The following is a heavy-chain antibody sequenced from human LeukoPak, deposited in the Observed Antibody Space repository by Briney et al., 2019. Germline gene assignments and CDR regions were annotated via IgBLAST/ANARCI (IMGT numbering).Heavy chain of an antibody. CDR3: ARGGWAARYCSSTSCRTPPNKKTFMDV. CDR1: GGSFRGYY. D-gene: IGHD2-2*01. J-gene: IGHJ6*03. CDR2: INHSGST. Sequence: SETLSPTCAVYGGSFRGYYWSWIRQPPGKGLEWIGEINHSGSTNYNPSLKSRVTISVDTSKNQFSLKLSSVTAADTAVYYCARGGWAARYCSSTSCRTPPNKKTFMDVWGKGTTVTVSS. V-gene: IGHV4-34*01.